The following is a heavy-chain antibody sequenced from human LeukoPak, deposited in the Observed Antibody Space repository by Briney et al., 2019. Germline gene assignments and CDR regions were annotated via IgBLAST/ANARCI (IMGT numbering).Heavy chain of an antibody. V-gene: IGHV3-21*01. Sequence: GGPLRLSCAASGFTFSSYSMNWVRQAPGKGLEWVSSISSSSSYIYYADSVKGRFTISRDNAKNSLYLQMNSLRAEDTAVYYCARVVTTVTTYYYYYYMDVWGKGTTVTVSS. CDR3: ARVVTTVTTYYYYYYMDV. CDR2: ISSSSSYI. D-gene: IGHD4-11*01. CDR1: GFTFSSYS. J-gene: IGHJ6*03.